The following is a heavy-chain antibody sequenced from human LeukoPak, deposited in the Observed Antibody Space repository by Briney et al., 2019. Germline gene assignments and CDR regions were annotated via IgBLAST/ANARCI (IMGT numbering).Heavy chain of an antibody. Sequence: SETLSLTCAVSGGSISSGGYSWSWIRQSPGKGLEWIGYIYHSGSTYYNPSLKSRVTISVDRSKNQFSLKLSSVTAADTAVYYCARVADSGSSWYYYFDYWGQGTLVTVSS. CDR1: GGSISSGGYS. J-gene: IGHJ4*02. V-gene: IGHV4-30-2*06. CDR3: ARVADSGSSWYYYFDY. CDR2: IYHSGST. D-gene: IGHD6-13*01.